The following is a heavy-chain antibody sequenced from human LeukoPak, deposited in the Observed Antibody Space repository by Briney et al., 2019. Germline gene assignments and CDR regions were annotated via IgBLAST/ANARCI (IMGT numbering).Heavy chain of an antibody. CDR2: ISWQSKTI. V-gene: IGHV3-9*01. CDR3: TKDAFSGSHYPYFDY. CDR1: GFKFDDYA. Sequence: GGSLRLSWAASGFKFDDYAMDWVRQAPGKGLEWVSGISWQSKTIDYADSGKGRFTISRDNAKNRLYLQMNSLTTEDTAFYYCTKDAFSGSHYPYFDYWGQGILVTVSS. J-gene: IGHJ4*02. D-gene: IGHD1-26*01.